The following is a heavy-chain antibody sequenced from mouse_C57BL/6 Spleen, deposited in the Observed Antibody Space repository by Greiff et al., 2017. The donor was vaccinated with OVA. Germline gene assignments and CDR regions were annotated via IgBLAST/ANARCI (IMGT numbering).Heavy chain of an antibody. CDR1: GYTFTSYW. CDR3: ARLIYYDYDVGAMDY. Sequence: QVHVQQPGAELVKPGASVKLSCKASGYTFTSYWMHWVKQRPGQGLEWIGMIHPNSGSTNYNEKFKSKATLTVDKSSSTAYMQLSSLTSEDSAVYYCARLIYYDYDVGAMDYWGQGTSVTVSS. D-gene: IGHD2-4*01. J-gene: IGHJ4*01. CDR2: IHPNSGST. V-gene: IGHV1-64*01.